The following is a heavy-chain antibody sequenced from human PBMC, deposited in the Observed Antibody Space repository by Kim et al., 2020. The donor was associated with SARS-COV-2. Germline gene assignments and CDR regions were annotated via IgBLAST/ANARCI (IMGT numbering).Heavy chain of an antibody. Sequence: GGSLRLSCAASGFTFSSYGMHWVRQAPGKGLEWVAVIWYDGSNKYYADSVKGRFTISRDNSKNTLYLQMNSLRAEDTAVYYCARDLGSGYKSPTYGMDVWGQGTTVTVSS. CDR1: GFTFSSYG. CDR3: ARDLGSGYKSPTYGMDV. D-gene: IGHD3-10*01. CDR2: IWYDGSNK. J-gene: IGHJ6*02. V-gene: IGHV3-33*01.